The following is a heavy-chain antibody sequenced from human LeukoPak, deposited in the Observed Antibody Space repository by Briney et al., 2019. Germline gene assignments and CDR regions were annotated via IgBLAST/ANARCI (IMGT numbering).Heavy chain of an antibody. Sequence: GGALRLSCAASGFTFSNYWMHWVRQAPGKGLAWVSRINDDGSSTYYADSVKGRFTISRDNAKNTLYLQMNSLRAEDTAVYYCARGTGTFDSWGQGTLVTVSS. V-gene: IGHV3-74*01. CDR3: ARGTGTFDS. CDR2: INDDGSST. CDR1: GFTFSNYW. D-gene: IGHD1-7*01. J-gene: IGHJ4*02.